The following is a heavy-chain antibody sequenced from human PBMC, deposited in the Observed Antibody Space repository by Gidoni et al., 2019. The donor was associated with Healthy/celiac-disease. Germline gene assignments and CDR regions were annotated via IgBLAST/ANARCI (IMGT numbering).Heavy chain of an antibody. CDR1: GYTFTSNY. V-gene: IGHV1-46*01. CDR2: INPSGGST. Sequence: QVQLVQSGSEVKKPGASVTVSCKASGYTFTSNYMHWVRQAPGQGLEWMGIINPSGGSTSYAQKFQGRVSMTRDTSTSTVYMELSSLRSEDTAVYDCARDPPGFCGSSTSCFPKYYFDYGGQGTLVTVSS. J-gene: IGHJ4*02. D-gene: IGHD2-2*01. CDR3: ARDPPGFCGSSTSCFPKYYFDY.